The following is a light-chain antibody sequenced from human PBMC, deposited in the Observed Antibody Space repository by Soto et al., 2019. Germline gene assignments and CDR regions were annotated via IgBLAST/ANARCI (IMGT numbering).Light chain of an antibody. Sequence: QVSQCQSAMSACARDRENITCQASQDISDVFNRYQQQPGKAPKVPIYDASKLQTGVPSRCSGRGSVKGFAFTISSLQPDDRGTYYCQQFYELPSSLGQGTRLEIK. CDR2: DAS. J-gene: IGKJ5*01. CDR1: QDISDV. V-gene: IGKV1-33*01. CDR3: QQFYELPSS.